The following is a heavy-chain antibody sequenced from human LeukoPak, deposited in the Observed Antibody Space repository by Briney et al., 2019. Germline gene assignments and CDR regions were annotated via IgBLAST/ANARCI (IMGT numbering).Heavy chain of an antibody. V-gene: IGHV1-24*01. J-gene: IGHJ4*02. CDR2: FDPEDGET. Sequence: ASVKVSCKVSGYTLTELSMHWVRQAPGKGLEWMGGFDPEDGETIYAQKFQGRVTMTEDTSTDTAYMELSSLRSEDTAVYYCATETRGGYMFPGVNTVLFTAYGARGPLATVSS. CDR3: ATETRGGYMFPGVNTVLFTAY. D-gene: IGHD5-18*01. CDR1: GYTLTELS.